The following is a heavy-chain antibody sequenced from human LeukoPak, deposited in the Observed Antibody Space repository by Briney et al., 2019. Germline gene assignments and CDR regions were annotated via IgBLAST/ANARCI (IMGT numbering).Heavy chain of an antibody. CDR3: ARGRSSGWYGMKY. D-gene: IGHD6-19*01. J-gene: IGHJ4*02. CDR1: GYTFTGYC. CDR2: INPNSGGT. V-gene: IGHV1-2*02. Sequence: ASVKVSCKASGYTFTGYCMHWVRQAPGQGLERMGWINPNSGGTNYAQKFQGRVTMTRDTSISTAYMELSRLRSDDTAVYYCARGRSSGWYGMKYWGQGTLVTVSS.